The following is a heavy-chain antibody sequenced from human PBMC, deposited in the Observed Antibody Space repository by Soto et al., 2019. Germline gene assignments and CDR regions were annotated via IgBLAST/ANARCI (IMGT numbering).Heavy chain of an antibody. D-gene: IGHD2-8*01. CDR2: FDPEDGET. Sequence: ASVKVSCKVSGYTLTELSMHWVRQAPGKGLEWMGGFDPEDGETIYAQKFQGRVTMTEDTSTDTAYMELSSLRSEDTAVYYCAIDSGCTNGVCYTNYYYYGMDVWGQGTTVTVSS. CDR3: AIDSGCTNGVCYTNYYYYGMDV. V-gene: IGHV1-24*01. CDR1: GYTLTELS. J-gene: IGHJ6*02.